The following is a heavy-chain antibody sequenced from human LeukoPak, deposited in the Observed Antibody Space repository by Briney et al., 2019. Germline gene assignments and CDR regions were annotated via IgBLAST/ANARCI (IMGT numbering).Heavy chain of an antibody. CDR2: IYPGDSDT. CDR1: GYSFTSYW. D-gene: IGHD3-22*01. Sequence: GESLKISCKGSGYSFTSYWIGWVRQMPGKGLERMGIIYPGDSDTRYSPSFQGQVTISADKSISTAYLQWSSLKASDTAMYYCARVGGNYYDSSGFDYWGQGTLVTVSS. CDR3: ARVGGNYYDSSGFDY. J-gene: IGHJ4*02. V-gene: IGHV5-51*01.